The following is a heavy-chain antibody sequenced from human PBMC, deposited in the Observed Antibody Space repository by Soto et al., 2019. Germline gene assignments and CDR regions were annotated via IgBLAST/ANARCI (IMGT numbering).Heavy chain of an antibody. J-gene: IGHJ6*02. Sequence: GGSLSLSCAASGFTFSDTWMNWVRQAPGKGLEWVGHIKSKTDGGTTDYAAPVKGRFTISRDDSKNTLYLQMNSLKTEDTAVYYCTTGNWRYYYGMDVWGQGTPVTVSS. V-gene: IGHV3-15*07. D-gene: IGHD3-3*01. CDR1: GFTFSDTW. CDR2: IKSKTDGGTT. CDR3: TTGNWRYYYGMDV.